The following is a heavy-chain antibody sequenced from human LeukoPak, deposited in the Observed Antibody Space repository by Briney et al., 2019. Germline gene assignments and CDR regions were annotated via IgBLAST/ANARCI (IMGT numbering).Heavy chain of an antibody. V-gene: IGHV1-58*02. CDR2: IVVGSGNT. Sequence: GASVTVSCKASGFTFTSSAMQWVRQARGQRLEWIGWIVVGSGNTNYAQKFQERVTITRDMSTSTAYMELSSLRSEDTAVYYCAADPNFWSGYYEETQFDPWGQGTLVTVSS. J-gene: IGHJ5*02. D-gene: IGHD3-3*01. CDR1: GFTFTSSA. CDR3: AADPNFWSGYYEETQFDP.